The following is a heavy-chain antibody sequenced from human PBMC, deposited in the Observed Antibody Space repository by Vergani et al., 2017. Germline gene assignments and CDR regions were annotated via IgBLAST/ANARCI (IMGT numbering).Heavy chain of an antibody. Sequence: QVQLVESGGGVVQPGRSLRLSCAASGFTFSSYGMHWVRQAPGKGLEWVAVIWYDGSNKYYADSVKGRFTISRDNSKNTLYLQMNSLRAEDTAVYYCARKLGSSSWSSPIYYYYGMDVWGQGTTVTVSS. D-gene: IGHD6-13*01. CDR1: GFTFSSYG. J-gene: IGHJ6*02. CDR3: ARKLGSSSWSSPIYYYYGMDV. CDR2: IWYDGSNK. V-gene: IGHV3-33*01.